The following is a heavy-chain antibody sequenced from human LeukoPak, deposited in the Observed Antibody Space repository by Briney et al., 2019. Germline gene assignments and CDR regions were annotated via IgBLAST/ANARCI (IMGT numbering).Heavy chain of an antibody. CDR3: ARGYSPSLRTTGNDF. Sequence: ASVKVSCKASGYTFTSHDINWVRQATGQGLEWMGWMNPNSGNTGYAQKFQGRVTMTRDTSINTAYMELHSLRSEDTAVYYCARGYSPSLRTTGNDFWGQGTLVTVSS. J-gene: IGHJ4*02. V-gene: IGHV1-8*01. CDR1: GYTFTSHD. CDR2: MNPNSGNT. D-gene: IGHD1-1*01.